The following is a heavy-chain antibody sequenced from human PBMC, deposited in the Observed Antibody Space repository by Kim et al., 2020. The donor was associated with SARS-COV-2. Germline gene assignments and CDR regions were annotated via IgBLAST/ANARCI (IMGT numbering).Heavy chain of an antibody. V-gene: IGHV4-34*01. CDR2: INHSGST. CDR3: ARVSLIRYFDWLYYYYYMDV. Sequence: SETLSLTCAVYGGSFSGYYWSWIRQPPGKGLEWIGEINHSGSTNYNPSLKSRVTISVDTTKNQFSLKLRPVTAADTAGYYCARVSLIRYFDWLYYYYYMDVWGQGTTVTVSS. CDR1: GGSFSGYY. J-gene: IGHJ6*03. D-gene: IGHD3-9*01.